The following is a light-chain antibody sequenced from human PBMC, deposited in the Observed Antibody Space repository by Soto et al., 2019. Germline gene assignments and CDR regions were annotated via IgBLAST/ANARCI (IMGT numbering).Light chain of an antibody. J-gene: IGKJ5*01. CDR2: NSS. V-gene: IGKV3-11*01. Sequence: EVVLTQSPATLSLSPGERATLSCRASESVRNFLAWYQQKPDQAPSLVIYNSSNRATGIPARFSGSGSGTAYTLNIGSLEPEDFGVYSRQLRMTFGTGPRLEI. CDR3: QLRMT. CDR1: ESVRNF.